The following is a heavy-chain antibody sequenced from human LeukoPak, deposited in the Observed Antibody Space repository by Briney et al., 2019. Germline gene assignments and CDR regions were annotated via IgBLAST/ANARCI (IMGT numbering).Heavy chain of an antibody. Sequence: GGSLRLSCAASGFTFSSYSMNWVRQAPGKGLEWVSSISSSSSYIYYTDSVKGRFTHSRDKAKNSLYLQMNSLRAEDTAVYYCARDYDILTGYYYYGMDVWGQGTTVTVSS. CDR3: ARDYDILTGYYYYGMDV. J-gene: IGHJ6*02. CDR1: GFTFSSYS. V-gene: IGHV3-21*01. D-gene: IGHD3-9*01. CDR2: ISSSSSYI.